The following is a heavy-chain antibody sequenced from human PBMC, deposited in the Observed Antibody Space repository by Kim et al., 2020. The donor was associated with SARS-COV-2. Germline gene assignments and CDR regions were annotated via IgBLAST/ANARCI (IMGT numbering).Heavy chain of an antibody. CDR1: GFTFSRRV. V-gene: IGHV3-23*05. D-gene: IGHD3-22*01. J-gene: IGHJ4*02. Sequence: GGSLRLSCAASGFTFSRRVMSWVRQVPGKGLEWIASVNNNNNPYYADSVKGRFTVSRDINKDTLYQQVNSLRADDTALYYCAKDHPSSGGPTFDSWGLGTLVAVSS. CDR2: VNNNNNP. CDR3: AKDHPSSGGPTFDS.